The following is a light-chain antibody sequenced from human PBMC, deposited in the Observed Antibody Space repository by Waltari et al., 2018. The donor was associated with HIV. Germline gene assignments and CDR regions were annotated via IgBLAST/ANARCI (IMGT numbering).Light chain of an antibody. V-gene: IGLV8-61*01. CDR3: GLHMGRGIWV. CDR2: STS. J-gene: IGLJ3*02. CDR1: SCSVSTKYY. Sequence: QTVVTQEPSLSVSPGGTVTLTCGLTSCSVSTKYYPSWYQQPPGHAPRTLIHSTSVRAAGVPDRFSGSIFGNKTALTITGAQADDECIYYCGLHMGRGIWVFGGGTKLTVL.